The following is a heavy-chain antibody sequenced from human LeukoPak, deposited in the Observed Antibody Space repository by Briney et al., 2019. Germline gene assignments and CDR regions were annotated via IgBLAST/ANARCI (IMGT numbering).Heavy chain of an antibody. V-gene: IGHV4-59*01. CDR2: IYYSGST. D-gene: IGHD1-14*01. CDR3: ARSTRNYYFDY. Sequence: SETLSLTCTVSGGSISSYYWSWIRRPPGKGLEWIGYIYYSGSTNYNPSLKSRVTISVDTSKNQFSLKLSSVTAADTAVYYCARSTRNYYFDYWGQGTLVTVS. CDR1: GGSISSYY. J-gene: IGHJ4*02.